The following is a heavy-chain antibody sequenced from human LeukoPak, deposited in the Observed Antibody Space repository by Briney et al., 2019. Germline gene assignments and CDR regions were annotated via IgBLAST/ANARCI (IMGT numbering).Heavy chain of an antibody. CDR2: MNPNSGNT. J-gene: IGHJ4*02. D-gene: IGHD3-16*02. Sequence: ASVKVSCKASGYIFTSYDINWVRQATGQGLEWMGWMNPNSGNTGYAQKFQGRVTMTRNTSISTAYMELSSLRSEDTAVYYCARKPRRPYDYVWGSYRYNPTYYFDYWGQGTLVTVSS. CDR1: GYIFTSYD. CDR3: ARKPRRPYDYVWGSYRYNPTYYFDY. V-gene: IGHV1-8*01.